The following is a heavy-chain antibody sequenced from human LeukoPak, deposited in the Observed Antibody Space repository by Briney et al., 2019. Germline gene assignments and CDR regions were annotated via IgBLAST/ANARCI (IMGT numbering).Heavy chain of an antibody. CDR1: GGTFSSYT. CDR3: ARGRDGTHDY. J-gene: IGHJ4*02. V-gene: IGHV1-69*02. D-gene: IGHD5-24*01. Sequence: GASVKVSCKASGGTFSSYTISWVRQAPGQGLEWMERIIPILGIANYAQKFQGRVTITADKSTSTAYMELSSLRSEDTAVYYCARGRDGTHDYWGQGTLVTVSS. CDR2: IIPILGIA.